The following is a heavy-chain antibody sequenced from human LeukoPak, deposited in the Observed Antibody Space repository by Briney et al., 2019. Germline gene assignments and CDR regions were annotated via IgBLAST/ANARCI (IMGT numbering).Heavy chain of an antibody. CDR2: INHSGST. Sequence: PSETLSLTCAVYGGSFSGYYWSWIRQPPGKGLEWIGEINHSGSTNYNPSLKSRVTISVDTSKNQFSLKLSSVTAADTAVYYCAREVILGVSPTQPLGITIFGVVTMGVYYLDYWGQGTLVNVSS. D-gene: IGHD3-3*01. V-gene: IGHV4-34*01. J-gene: IGHJ4*02. CDR1: GGSFSGYY. CDR3: AREVILGVSPTQPLGITIFGVVTMGVYYLDY.